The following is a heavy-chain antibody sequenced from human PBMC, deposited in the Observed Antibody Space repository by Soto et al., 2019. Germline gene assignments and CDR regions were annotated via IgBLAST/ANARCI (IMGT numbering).Heavy chain of an antibody. J-gene: IGHJ5*02. CDR1: GGTFSSYA. D-gene: IGHD6-6*01. CDR2: IIPIFGTA. V-gene: IGHV1-69*01. CDR3: ARWDSSSSVFDP. Sequence: QVQLVQSGAEVKKPGSSVNVSCKASGGTFSSYAISWVRQAPGPGLEWMGGIIPIFGTANYAQKFQGRVTITADESTSTAYMELSRLRSEDTDVYYCARWDSSSSVFDPWGQGTLVTVSS.